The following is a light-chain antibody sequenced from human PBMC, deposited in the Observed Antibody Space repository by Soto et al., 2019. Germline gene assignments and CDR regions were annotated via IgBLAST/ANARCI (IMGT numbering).Light chain of an antibody. V-gene: IGKV3-20*01. Sequence: EIVLTQSPGTLSLSPGERATLSCRASQSVSSSYLAWYQQKPGQAPRLLIYGASSRATGIPDRFSGSGSGTDFTLTISGLEPEEFAVYYCQQYGSSLFTFGPGTKVDIK. CDR3: QQYGSSLFT. CDR1: QSVSSSY. CDR2: GAS. J-gene: IGKJ3*01.